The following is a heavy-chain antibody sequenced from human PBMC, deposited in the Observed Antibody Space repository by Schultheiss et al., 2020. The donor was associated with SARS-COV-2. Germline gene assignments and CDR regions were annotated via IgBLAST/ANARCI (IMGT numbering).Heavy chain of an antibody. Sequence: SVKVSCKTSGGTFSSHVVSWVRQAPGQGLEWMGGIIPIIGTANYAQKFQGRVTITADKSTSTAYMELNSLRAEDTAVYYCAKMSSTMWYEGSWGQGTLVTVSS. V-gene: IGHV1-69*06. CDR3: AKMSSTMWYEGS. D-gene: IGHD2-2*01. CDR1: GGTFSSHV. J-gene: IGHJ5*02. CDR2: IIPIIGTA.